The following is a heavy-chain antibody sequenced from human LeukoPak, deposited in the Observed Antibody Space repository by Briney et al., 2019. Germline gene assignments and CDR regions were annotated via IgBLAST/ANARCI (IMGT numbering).Heavy chain of an antibody. Sequence: ASVKVSCKVSGYTFTDYYMHWVQQAPGKGLEWMGLVDPEDGETIYAEKFQGRATITADTSTDTAYMELSSLRSEDTAVYYCARGAPPWMLTPGGFDPWGQGTLVTVSS. CDR3: ARGAPPWMLTPGGFDP. J-gene: IGHJ5*02. V-gene: IGHV1-69-2*01. CDR1: GYTFTDYY. CDR2: VDPEDGET. D-gene: IGHD2-8*01.